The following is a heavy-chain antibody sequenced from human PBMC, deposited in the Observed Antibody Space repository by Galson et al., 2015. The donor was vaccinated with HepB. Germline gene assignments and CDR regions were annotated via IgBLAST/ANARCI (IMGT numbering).Heavy chain of an antibody. Sequence: CAISGDSVSSNSAAWNWIRQSPSRGLEWLGRTSYRSKWSSDYAASVKSRITINADTSKTQFSLQLNSVTPEDTAVYYCARGHYYDSTGACYIDYWGQGTLVTVSS. CDR2: TSYRSKWSS. CDR1: GDSVSSNSAA. D-gene: IGHD3-22*01. V-gene: IGHV6-1*01. CDR3: ARGHYYDSTGACYIDY. J-gene: IGHJ4*02.